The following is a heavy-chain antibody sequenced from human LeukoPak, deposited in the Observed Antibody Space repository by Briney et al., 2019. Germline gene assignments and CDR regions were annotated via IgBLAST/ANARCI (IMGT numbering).Heavy chain of an antibody. D-gene: IGHD6-19*01. J-gene: IGHJ3*02. CDR1: GFTFDDYA. Sequence: GGSLRLSCAASGFTFDDYAMHWVRQAPGKGLEWVSGISWNSGSIGYADSVKGRFTISRDNAKNSLYLQMNSLRAEDTALYYCAKDRGSGFPRNAFDIWGQGTMVTVSS. V-gene: IGHV3-9*01. CDR2: ISWNSGSI. CDR3: AKDRGSGFPRNAFDI.